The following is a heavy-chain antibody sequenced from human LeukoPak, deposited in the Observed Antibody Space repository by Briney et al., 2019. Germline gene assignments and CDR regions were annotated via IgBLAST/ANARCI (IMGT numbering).Heavy chain of an antibody. Sequence: GGSLRLSCAASGFTFSSYEMNWVRQAPGKGLEWVSYISSSGSTIYYADSVKGRFTIPRDNAKNSLYLQMNSLRAEDTAVYYCARGSHLNSSSWYGGNDYWGQGTLVTVSS. D-gene: IGHD6-13*01. CDR3: ARGSHLNSSSWYGGNDY. CDR1: GFTFSSYE. CDR2: ISSSGSTI. J-gene: IGHJ4*02. V-gene: IGHV3-48*03.